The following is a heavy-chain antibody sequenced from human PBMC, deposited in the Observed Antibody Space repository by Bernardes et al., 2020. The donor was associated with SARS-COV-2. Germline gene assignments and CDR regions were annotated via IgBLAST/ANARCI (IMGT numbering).Heavy chain of an antibody. CDR3: ARGPSDYDFWSGFPPGAFDI. J-gene: IGHJ3*02. CDR2: IYYSGST. Sequence: SETLSLTCTVSGGSISSYYWSWIRQPPGKGLEWIGYIYYSGSTNYNPSLKSRVTISVDTSKNQFSLKLSSVTAADTAVYYCARGPSDYDFWSGFPPGAFDIWAKGQWSPSLQ. V-gene: IGHV4-59*01. CDR1: GGSISSYY. D-gene: IGHD3-3*01.